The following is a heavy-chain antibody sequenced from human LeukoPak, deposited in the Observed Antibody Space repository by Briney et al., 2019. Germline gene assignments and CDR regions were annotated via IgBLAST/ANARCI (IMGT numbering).Heavy chain of an antibody. Sequence: GGSLRLSCAASGFTFRSYEMNWVRQAPGKGLEWVSYISSSGSTIYYADSVKGRFTISRDNAKNSLYLQMNSLRAEDTSVYYCARDTNGDGWFDPWGQGTLVTVSS. CDR1: GFTFRSYE. D-gene: IGHD4-17*01. CDR2: ISSSGSTI. V-gene: IGHV3-48*03. J-gene: IGHJ5*02. CDR3: ARDTNGDGWFDP.